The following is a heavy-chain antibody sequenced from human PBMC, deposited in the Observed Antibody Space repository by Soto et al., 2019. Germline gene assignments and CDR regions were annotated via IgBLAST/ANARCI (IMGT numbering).Heavy chain of an antibody. V-gene: IGHV4-59*01. CDR1: GGSISSYY. CDR3: ARATSITMID. CDR2: IYYSGST. J-gene: IGHJ4*02. Sequence: QVQLQESGPGLVKPSETLSLTCTVSGGSISSYYWSWIRQPPGKGLEWIGYIYYSGSTTYNPSLKSRVTISVDTSKNQFSLQLSSVTAADTAVYYCARATSITMIDWGQGTLVTVSS. D-gene: IGHD3-22*01.